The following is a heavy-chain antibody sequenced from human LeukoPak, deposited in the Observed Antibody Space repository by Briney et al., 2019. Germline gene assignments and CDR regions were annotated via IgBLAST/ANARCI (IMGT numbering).Heavy chain of an antibody. CDR1: GGSISSDVYF. D-gene: IGHD4-17*01. J-gene: IGHJ5*02. CDR3: ARYYGDYTNWFDP. V-gene: IGHV4-31*03. CDR2: IYYSGNT. Sequence: SETLSLTCTVSGGSISSDVYFWSWIRQHPGKGLEWIGYIYYSGNTFYNPSLKSRVTIAVDTSKNQFSLKLSSVTAADTAVYYCARYYGDYTNWFDPWGQGTLVTVSS.